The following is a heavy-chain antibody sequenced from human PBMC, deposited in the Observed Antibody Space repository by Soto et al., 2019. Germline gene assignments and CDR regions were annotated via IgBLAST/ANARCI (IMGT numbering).Heavy chain of an antibody. CDR2: IVVGSGNT. V-gene: IGHV1-58*01. J-gene: IGHJ4*02. CDR3: APIVGSVSGFDH. D-gene: IGHD1-26*01. Sequence: SVKVSCKASGFTFTISAVQWVRQARGQRLEWIGWIVVGSGNTNYAQKFQERVTITRDMSTSTAYMELSSLRSEDTAVYYCAPIVGSVSGFDHWGQVTLVTVSS. CDR1: GFTFTISA.